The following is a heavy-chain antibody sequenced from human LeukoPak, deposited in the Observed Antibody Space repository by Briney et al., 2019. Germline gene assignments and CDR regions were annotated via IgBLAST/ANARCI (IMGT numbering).Heavy chain of an antibody. CDR1: GGSISSGDHY. CDR3: ARDKASAEGYCSGGSCYRTRYLDY. D-gene: IGHD2-15*01. Sequence: SETLSLTCTVSGGSISSGDHYWSWIRQPPGKGLEWIGYIYYSGSTYYNPSLKSRVTISVDTSKNQFSLKLSAVTAADTAVYYCARDKASAEGYCSGGSCYRTRYLDYWGQGTLVTVSS. CDR2: IYYSGST. J-gene: IGHJ4*02. V-gene: IGHV4-30-4*01.